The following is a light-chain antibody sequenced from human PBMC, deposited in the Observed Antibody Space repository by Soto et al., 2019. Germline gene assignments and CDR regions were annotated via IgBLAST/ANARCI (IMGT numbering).Light chain of an antibody. CDR3: GGWDDSLSGPV. CDR1: SSDVGDYNY. CDR2: EVS. Sequence: QSALTQPASVSGSPGQSITISCTGTSSDVGDYNYVSWYQQHPGKAPKLMIYEVSNRPSGVPARFSGSKSGTSASLAISGLRSEDEADYYCGGWDDSLSGPVFGGGTQLTVL. V-gene: IGLV2-14*01. J-gene: IGLJ2*01.